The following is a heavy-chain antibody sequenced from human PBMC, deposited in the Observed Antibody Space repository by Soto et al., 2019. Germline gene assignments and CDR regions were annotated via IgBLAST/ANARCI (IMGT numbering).Heavy chain of an antibody. CDR2: INPSGGST. J-gene: IGHJ4*02. D-gene: IGHD6-13*01. V-gene: IGHV1-46*03. CDR3: ARDRCAGTGHDCYFDY. Sequence: ASVKVSCKASGYTFTSYYMHWVRQAPGQGLEWMGIINPSGGSTSYAQKFQGRVTMTRDTSTSTVYMELSSLRSEDTAVYYCARDRCAGTGHDCYFDYWGQGILVTVSS. CDR1: GYTFTSYY.